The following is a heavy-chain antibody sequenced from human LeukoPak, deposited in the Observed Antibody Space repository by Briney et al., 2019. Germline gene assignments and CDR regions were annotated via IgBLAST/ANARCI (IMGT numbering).Heavy chain of an antibody. J-gene: IGHJ6*03. D-gene: IGHD6-13*01. Sequence: GGSLRLTCAASGFTFSSYGMHWVRQAPGKGLEWVALIRYDGSNKYYADSVKGRFTISRDNSKNTLYLQMNSLRAEDTAVYYCAKDSSSWYSVYYYYMDVWGKGTTVTISS. CDR2: IRYDGSNK. CDR1: GFTFSSYG. V-gene: IGHV3-30*02. CDR3: AKDSSSWYSVYYYYMDV.